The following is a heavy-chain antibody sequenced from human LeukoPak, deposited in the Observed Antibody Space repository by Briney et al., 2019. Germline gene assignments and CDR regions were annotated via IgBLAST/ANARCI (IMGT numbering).Heavy chain of an antibody. J-gene: IGHJ6*02. D-gene: IGHD3-10*01. CDR3: ARGPFVVRGVKVSYYGMDV. Sequence: SETLSLTCTVSGGSISSYYWSWIRQPAGKGLEWIGRIYTSGNTNYNPSLKSRVTMSVDTSKNQFSLKLSSVTAADTAVYYCARGPFVVRGVKVSYYGMDVWGQGTTVTVSS. CDR1: GGSISSYY. CDR2: IYTSGNT. V-gene: IGHV4-4*07.